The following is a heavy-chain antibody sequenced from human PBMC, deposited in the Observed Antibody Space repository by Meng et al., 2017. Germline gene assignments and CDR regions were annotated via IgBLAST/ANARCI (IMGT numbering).Heavy chain of an antibody. D-gene: IGHD3-22*01. CDR3: AQRGSGYSNDAFDI. CDR1: GYIFTSYF. Sequence: GESLMISWKGSGYIFTSYFIGWVRQMPGKGREWMWIIYTGDPDTKYSPSFHGQVTISADKSITTASLQWSRLKASDTAMYYWAQRGSGYSNDAFDIWGQGTMVTVSS. CDR2: IYTGDPDT. V-gene: IGHV5-51*01. J-gene: IGHJ3*02.